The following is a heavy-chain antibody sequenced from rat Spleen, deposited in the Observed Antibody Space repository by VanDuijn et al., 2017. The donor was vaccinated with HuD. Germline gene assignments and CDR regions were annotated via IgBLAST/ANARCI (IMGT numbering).Heavy chain of an antibody. CDR2: IRYEGRRT. CDR3: TRDQRTYYGYTYWYFDF. D-gene: IGHD1-9*01. J-gene: IGHJ1*01. CDR1: GFTFSDYY. V-gene: IGHV5-22*01. Sequence: EVQLVESGGGLVQPGRSLKVSCAASGFTFSDYYMAWVRQAPKKGLEWVASIRYEGRRTYYGDSVKGRFTIPSDNAKSTLYLQMNSLRSEDTATYYCTRDQRTYYGYTYWYFDFWGPGTMVTVSS.